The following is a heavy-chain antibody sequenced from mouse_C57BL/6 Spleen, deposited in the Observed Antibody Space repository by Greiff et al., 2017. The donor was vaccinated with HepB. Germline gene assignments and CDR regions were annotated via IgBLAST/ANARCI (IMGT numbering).Heavy chain of an antibody. J-gene: IGHJ2*01. CDR2: INPNNGGT. Sequence: VQLQQSGPELVKPGASVKISCKASGYTFTDYYMNWVKQSHGKSLEWIGDINPNNGGTSYNQKFKGKATLTVDKSSSTAYMELRSLTSEDSAVYYGARRYGSTLDYWGQGTTLTVSS. V-gene: IGHV1-26*01. D-gene: IGHD1-1*01. CDR3: ARRYGSTLDY. CDR1: GYTFTDYY.